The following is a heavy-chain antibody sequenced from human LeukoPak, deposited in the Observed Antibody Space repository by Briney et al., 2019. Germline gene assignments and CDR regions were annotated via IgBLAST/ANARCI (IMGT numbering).Heavy chain of an antibody. J-gene: IGHJ4*02. Sequence: PSETLSLTCTVSGASISSYYWSWVRQPPGEGLEWIGYIYYTGSTNYNPSLKSRVTMSVDTSKNQLSLNLKSVTAADTAVYYCARDRWLDFWGQGVLVTVSS. CDR2: IYYTGST. CDR3: ARDRWLDF. D-gene: IGHD6-19*01. CDR1: GASISSYY. V-gene: IGHV4-59*01.